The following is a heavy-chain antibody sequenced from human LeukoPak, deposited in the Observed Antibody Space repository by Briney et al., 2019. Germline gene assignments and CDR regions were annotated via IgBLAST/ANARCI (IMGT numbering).Heavy chain of an antibody. J-gene: IGHJ4*02. CDR3: AKIFPRYSYGNTSDY. CDR2: ISGSGGST. CDR1: GFTFSSYA. D-gene: IGHD5-18*01. Sequence: PGGSLRPSCAASGFTFSSYAMSWVRQAPGKGLEWVSAISGSGGSTYYADSVKGRFTISRDNSKNTLYLQMNSLRAEDTAVYYCAKIFPRYSYGNTSDYWGQGTLVTVSS. V-gene: IGHV3-23*01.